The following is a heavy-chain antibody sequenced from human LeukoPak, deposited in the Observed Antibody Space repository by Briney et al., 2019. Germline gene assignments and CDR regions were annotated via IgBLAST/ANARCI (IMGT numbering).Heavy chain of an antibody. CDR3: ARHRGKYSSSTFDY. D-gene: IGHD6-6*01. CDR2: INPSGGST. J-gene: IGHJ4*02. V-gene: IGHV1-46*01. Sequence: GASVKVSCEASGYTLTSYGINWMRQAPGQGLEWMGIINPSGGSTSYAQKFQGRVTMTRDTSTSTVYMELSSLRSEDTAVYYCARHRGKYSSSTFDYWGQGTLVTVSS. CDR1: GYTLTSYG.